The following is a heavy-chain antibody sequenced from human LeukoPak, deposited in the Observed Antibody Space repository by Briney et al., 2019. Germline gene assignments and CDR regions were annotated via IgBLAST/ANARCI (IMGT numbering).Heavy chain of an antibody. V-gene: IGHV4-34*01. Sequence: SETLSLTCAVYGGSFSGYYWSWIRQPPGKGLEWIGEINHSGSTNYNPSLKSRVTISVDTSKNQFSLKLSSVTAADTAVYYCARGRFGELLYEYNWFDPWGQGTLVTVSS. CDR1: GGSFSGYY. J-gene: IGHJ5*02. D-gene: IGHD3-10*01. CDR3: ARGRFGELLYEYNWFDP. CDR2: INHSGST.